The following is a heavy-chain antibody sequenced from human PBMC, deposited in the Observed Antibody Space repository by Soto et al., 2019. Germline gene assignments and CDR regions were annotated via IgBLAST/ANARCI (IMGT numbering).Heavy chain of an antibody. CDR3: ARGYSSSEPYYYYYMDV. D-gene: IGHD6-6*01. J-gene: IGHJ6*03. CDR1: GGSISSYY. V-gene: IGHV4-59*08. CDR2: IYYSGST. Sequence: PSETLSLTCTVSGGSISSYYWSWIRQPPGKGLEWIGYIYYSGSTNYNPSLKSRVTISVDTSKNQFSLKLSSVTAADTAVYYCARGYSSSEPYYYYYMDVWGKGTTVTAP.